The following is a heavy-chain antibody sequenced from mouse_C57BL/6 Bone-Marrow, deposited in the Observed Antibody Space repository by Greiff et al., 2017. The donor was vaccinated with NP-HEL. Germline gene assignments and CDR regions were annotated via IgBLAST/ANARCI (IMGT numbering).Heavy chain of an antibody. D-gene: IGHD2-4*01. CDR1: GFTFSNYW. J-gene: IGHJ2*01. CDR3: TAPDYERYFYY. CDR2: IRLKSDNYAT. V-gene: IGHV6-3*01. Sequence: EVKLQESGGGLVQPGGSMKLSCVASGFTFSNYWMNWVRQSPEKGLEWVAQIRLKSDNYATHYAESVKGRFTISRDDSKSSVYLQMNNLSAEDTGIYYCTAPDYERYFYYWGQGTTLTVSS.